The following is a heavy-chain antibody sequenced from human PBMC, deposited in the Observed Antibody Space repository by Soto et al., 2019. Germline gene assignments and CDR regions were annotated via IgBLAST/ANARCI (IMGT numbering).Heavy chain of an antibody. Sequence: SVKVSCKASGGTFSSYAISWVRRAPGQGLEWMGGIIPIFGTANYAQKFQGRVTITADESTSTAYMELSSLRSEDTAVYYCARAYSGYPSDYYYYGMDVWGQGTTVTVS. CDR2: IIPIFGTA. CDR3: ARAYSGYPSDYYYYGMDV. V-gene: IGHV1-69*13. CDR1: GGTFSSYA. J-gene: IGHJ6*02. D-gene: IGHD5-12*01.